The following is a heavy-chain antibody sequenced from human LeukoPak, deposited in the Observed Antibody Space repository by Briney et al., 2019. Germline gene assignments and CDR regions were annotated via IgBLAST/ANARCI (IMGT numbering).Heavy chain of an antibody. J-gene: IGHJ6*03. CDR3: ARHHSSFRTYSNSSGGDYYYYYMDV. Sequence: GESLKISCKGSGYSFTSYWIGWVRQMPGKGLEWMGIIYPGDSDTRYSPSFQGQVTISADKSISTAYLQWSSLKASDTAMYYCARHHSSFRTYSNSSGGDYYYYYMDVWGKGTTVTVSS. CDR2: IYPGDSDT. D-gene: IGHD6-6*01. CDR1: GYSFTSYW. V-gene: IGHV5-51*01.